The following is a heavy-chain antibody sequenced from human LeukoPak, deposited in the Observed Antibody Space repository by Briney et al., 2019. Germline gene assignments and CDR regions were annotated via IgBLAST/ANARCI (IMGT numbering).Heavy chain of an antibody. CDR3: ARVAPSTLLGYCSSTSCYSGMDV. V-gene: IGHV1-69*04. CDR2: IIPILGIA. D-gene: IGHD2-2*02. J-gene: IGHJ6*02. Sequence: ASVKVPCKASGGTFSSYAISWVRQAPGQGLEWMGRIIPILGIANYAQKFQGRVTITADKSTSTAYMELSSLRSEDTAVYYCARVAPSTLLGYCSSTSCYSGMDVWGQGTTVTVSS. CDR1: GGTFSSYA.